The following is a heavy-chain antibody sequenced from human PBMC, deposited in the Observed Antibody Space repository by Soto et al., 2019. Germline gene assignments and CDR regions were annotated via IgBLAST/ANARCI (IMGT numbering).Heavy chain of an antibody. V-gene: IGHV1-69*13. J-gene: IGHJ6*02. CDR3: AREVVVAATRGYYYYGMDV. D-gene: IGHD2-15*01. CDR2: IIPIFGTA. Sequence: SVKVSCKASGGTFSSYAISWVRQAPGQGLEWMGGIIPIFGTANYAQKFQGRVTITADESTSTAYMELSSLRSEDTAVYYCAREVVVAATRGYYYYGMDVWGQGTTVTVSS. CDR1: GGTFSSYA.